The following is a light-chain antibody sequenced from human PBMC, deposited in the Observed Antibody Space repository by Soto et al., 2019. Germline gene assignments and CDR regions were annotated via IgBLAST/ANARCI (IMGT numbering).Light chain of an antibody. J-gene: IGKJ1*01. Sequence: TVMTQSPATLSVSVGERVTLSCRASQSVRNNLAWYQQKPGQAPRLLIYGASTRATDVPARFSGSGSGTEFTLTISGLQSEDFAVYYCQEYDNWPPWTFGQGTKVDTK. CDR3: QEYDNWPPWT. V-gene: IGKV3-15*01. CDR1: QSVRNN. CDR2: GAS.